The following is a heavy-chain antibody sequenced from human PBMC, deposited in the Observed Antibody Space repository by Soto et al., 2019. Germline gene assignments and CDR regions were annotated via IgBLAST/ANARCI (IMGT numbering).Heavy chain of an antibody. V-gene: IGHV3-23*01. CDR1: GFTFSSYA. J-gene: IGHJ4*02. CDR3: AKVRTPYYYDSSGQYYFDY. CDR2: ISGSGGST. D-gene: IGHD3-22*01. Sequence: GGSLRLSSAASGFTFSSYAMSWVRQAPGKGLEWVSAISGSGGSTYYADSVKGRFTISRDNSKNTLYLQMNSLRAEDTAVYYCAKVRTPYYYDSSGQYYFDYWGQGTLVTSPQ.